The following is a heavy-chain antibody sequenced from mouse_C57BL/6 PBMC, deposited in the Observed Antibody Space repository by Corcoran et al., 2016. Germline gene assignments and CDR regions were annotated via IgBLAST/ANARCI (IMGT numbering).Heavy chain of an antibody. V-gene: IGHV3-6*01. Sequence: DVQLQESGPGLVKPSQSLSLTCSVTGYSITSGYYWNWIRQFPGNKLEWMGYISYDGSNNYNPSLKNRISITRDTSKNQFFLKLNSVTTEDTATYYCARDPYYYGSSWRDWYFDVWGTGTTVTVSS. CDR3: ARDPYYYGSSWRDWYFDV. D-gene: IGHD1-1*01. CDR1: GYSITSGYY. J-gene: IGHJ1*03. CDR2: ISYDGSN.